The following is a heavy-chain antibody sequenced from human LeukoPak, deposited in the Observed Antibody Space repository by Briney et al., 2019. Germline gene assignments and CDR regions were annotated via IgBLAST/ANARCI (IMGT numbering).Heavy chain of an antibody. J-gene: IGHJ4*02. Sequence: PSETLSLTCTVSGGSISSYYWSWIRQPPGKGLERIGYIYYSGSTNYNPSLKSRVTISVDTSKNQFSLKLSSVTAADTAVYYCARQNVEMATIDYWGQGTLVTVSS. CDR2: IYYSGST. D-gene: IGHD5-24*01. CDR3: ARQNVEMATIDY. CDR1: GGSISSYY. V-gene: IGHV4-59*08.